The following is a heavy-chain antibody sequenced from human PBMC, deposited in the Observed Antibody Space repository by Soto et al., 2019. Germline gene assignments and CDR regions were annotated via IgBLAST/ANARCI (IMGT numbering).Heavy chain of an antibody. Sequence: AASVKVSCKASGGTFSSYAISWVRQAPGQGLEWMGGIIPIFGTANYAQKFQGRVTITADKSTSTAYMELSSLRSEDTAVYYCARGGVAVAGTFLYFDYWGQGTLVTVSS. CDR3: ARGGVAVAGTFLYFDY. CDR2: IIPIFGTA. CDR1: GGTFSSYA. J-gene: IGHJ4*02. V-gene: IGHV1-69*06. D-gene: IGHD6-19*01.